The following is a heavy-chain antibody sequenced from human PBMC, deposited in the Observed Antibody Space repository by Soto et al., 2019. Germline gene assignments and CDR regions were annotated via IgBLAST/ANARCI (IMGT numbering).Heavy chain of an antibody. V-gene: IGHV1-18*01. CDR3: ARVGGHIVVVLALEEGESLNDAFDI. J-gene: IGHJ3*02. Sequence: ASVKVSCKASGYTFTSYGISWVRQAPGQGLEWMGWISAYNGNTNYAQKLQGRVTMTTDTSTSTAYMELRSLRSDDTAVYYCARVGGHIVVVLALEEGESLNDAFDIWGQGTMVTVSS. CDR1: GYTFTSYG. D-gene: IGHD2-21*01. CDR2: ISAYNGNT.